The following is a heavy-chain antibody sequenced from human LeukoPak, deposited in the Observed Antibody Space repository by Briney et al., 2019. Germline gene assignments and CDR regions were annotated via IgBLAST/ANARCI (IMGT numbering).Heavy chain of an antibody. J-gene: IGHJ4*02. CDR2: IKEDGSEK. Sequence: GGPLLLSSAAAGFTCSAYWMCWVRPAPGKGLEWVASIKEDGSEKYYVDSVKGRFTISRDNAKNSLYLQMNSLRAEDTAVYYCARLTHSANDWCYDYWGQGTLVTVSS. CDR3: ARLTHSANDWCYDY. CDR1: GFTCSAYW. V-gene: IGHV3-7*01. D-gene: IGHD5-12*01.